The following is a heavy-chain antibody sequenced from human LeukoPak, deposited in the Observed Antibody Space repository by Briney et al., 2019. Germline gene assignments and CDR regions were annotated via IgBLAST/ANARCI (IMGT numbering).Heavy chain of an antibody. D-gene: IGHD5-24*01. J-gene: IGHJ4*02. CDR2: ISYDGSNK. V-gene: IGHV3-30-3*01. Sequence: GGSLRLSCAASGFTFSSYAMHWVRQAPGKGLEWVAVISYDGSNKYYADSVKGRFTISRDNSKNTLYLQMNSLRAEDTAVYYCARDSPPMARYDYFDYWGQGTLVTVSS. CDR1: GFTFSSYA. CDR3: ARDSPPMARYDYFDY.